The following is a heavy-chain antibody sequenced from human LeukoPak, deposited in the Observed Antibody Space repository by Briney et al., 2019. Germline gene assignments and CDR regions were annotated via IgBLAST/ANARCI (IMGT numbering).Heavy chain of an antibody. D-gene: IGHD2-2*01. CDR2: INPGGGST. Sequence: GASVKVSCKASGYTFTSYYMHWVRQAPGQGLEWMGIINPGGGSTSYAQKFQGRVTMARDTSTSTVYMELSSLRSEDTAVYYCARVAAPAAEGLYYFDYWGQGTLVTVSS. V-gene: IGHV1-46*01. J-gene: IGHJ4*02. CDR1: GYTFTSYY. CDR3: ARVAAPAAEGLYYFDY.